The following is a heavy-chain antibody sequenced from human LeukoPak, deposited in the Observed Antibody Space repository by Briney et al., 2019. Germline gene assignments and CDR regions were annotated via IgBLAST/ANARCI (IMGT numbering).Heavy chain of an antibody. CDR1: GFTFTTYW. J-gene: IGHJ6*02. Sequence: GGSLRLSRAASGFTFTTYWMHWVRQAPGKGLVWVSHINSDGSITSYADSVKGRFTISRDNAKNTLYLQMNSLRAEDTAVYYCARDAVDTANAVWGQGTTVTVSS. V-gene: IGHV3-74*01. D-gene: IGHD5-18*01. CDR2: INSDGSIT. CDR3: ARDAVDTANAV.